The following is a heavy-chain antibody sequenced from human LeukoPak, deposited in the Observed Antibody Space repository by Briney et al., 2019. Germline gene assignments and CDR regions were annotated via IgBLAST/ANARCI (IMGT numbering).Heavy chain of an antibody. CDR3: ARHLGLGEPRVNWFAP. V-gene: IGHV4-38-2*01. CDR1: GYSISSGYY. Sequence: PSETLSLTCAVSGYSISSGYYWGWIRQPPGKGLEWIGSIYHSGSTYYNPSLKSRVTISVDTSKNQFSLKLSSVTAADTAVYYCARHLGLGEPRVNWFAPGGREPLVTVSS. D-gene: IGHD3-16*01. CDR2: IYHSGST. J-gene: IGHJ5*02.